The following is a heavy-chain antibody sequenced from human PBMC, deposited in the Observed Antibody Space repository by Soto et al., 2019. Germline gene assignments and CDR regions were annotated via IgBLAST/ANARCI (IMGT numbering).Heavy chain of an antibody. CDR2: TRYTSKLSY. Sequence: TLSLPFAISGGSVASTSAAWELIRQTPSRGFEWLGRTRYTSKLSYEYTLSVKGRITISPDTSKNHFSLQLDSVTPEDTAVYYCVRVDWNDAGSWGQGTLVTVSS. CDR3: VRVDWNDAGS. D-gene: IGHD1-1*01. CDR1: GGSVASTSAA. J-gene: IGHJ5*02. V-gene: IGHV6-1*01.